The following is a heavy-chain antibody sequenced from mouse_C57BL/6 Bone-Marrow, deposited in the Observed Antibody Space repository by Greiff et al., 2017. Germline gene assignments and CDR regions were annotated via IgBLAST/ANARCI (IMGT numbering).Heavy chain of an antibody. V-gene: IGHV1-19*01. CDR1: GYTFTDYY. D-gene: IGHD2-3*01. Sequence: EVQLQQSGPVLVKPGASVKMSCKASGYTFTDYYMNWVKQSHGKSLEWIGVINPYNGGTSYNQKFKGKATLTVDKSSSTAYMELNSLTSEDSAVYYCAREGYYETDAFAYWGQGTQVTVSA. CDR2: INPYNGGT. CDR3: AREGYYETDAFAY. J-gene: IGHJ3*01.